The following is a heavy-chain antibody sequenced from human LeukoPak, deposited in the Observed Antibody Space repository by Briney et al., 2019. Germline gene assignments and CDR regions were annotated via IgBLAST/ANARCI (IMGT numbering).Heavy chain of an antibody. CDR3: ARQEQQLIYNWFDP. CDR1: GGSISSSSYY. J-gene: IGHJ5*02. V-gene: IGHV4-61*05. Sequence: PSETLSLTCTVSGGSISSSSYYWGWIRQPPGKGLEWIGYIYYSGSTNYNPSLKSRVTISVDTSKNQFSLKLSSVTAADTAVYYCARQEQQLIYNWFDPWGQGTLVTVSS. D-gene: IGHD6-13*01. CDR2: IYYSGST.